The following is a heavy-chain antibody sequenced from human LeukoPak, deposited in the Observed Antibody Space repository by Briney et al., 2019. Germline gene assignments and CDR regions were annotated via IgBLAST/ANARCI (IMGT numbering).Heavy chain of an antibody. J-gene: IGHJ4*02. CDR3: ARGKLPELLWFGELFGAKVYYFDY. V-gene: IGHV4-39*07. D-gene: IGHD3-10*01. CDR1: GGSISSGGYY. CDR2: INHSGST. Sequence: SETLSLTCTVSGGSISSGGYYWSWIRQHPGKGLEWIGEINHSGSTNYNPSLKSRVTISVDTSKNQFSLKLSSVTAADTAVYYCARGKLPELLWFGELFGAKVYYFDYWGQGTLVTVSS.